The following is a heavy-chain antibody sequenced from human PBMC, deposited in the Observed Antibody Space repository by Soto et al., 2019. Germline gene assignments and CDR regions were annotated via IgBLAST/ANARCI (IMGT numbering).Heavy chain of an antibody. CDR3: ARVPPYDFWSGTSRDYYGMDV. D-gene: IGHD3-3*01. V-gene: IGHV1-69*06. CDR1: GGTFSSYA. J-gene: IGHJ6*02. Sequence: QVQLVQSGAEVKKPGSSVKVSCKASGGTFSSYAISWVRQAPGQGLEWMGGIIPIFGTANYAQKFQGRVTITADKSTSTAYMELSSLRSEDTAVYYCARVPPYDFWSGTSRDYYGMDVWGQGTTVTVSS. CDR2: IIPIFGTA.